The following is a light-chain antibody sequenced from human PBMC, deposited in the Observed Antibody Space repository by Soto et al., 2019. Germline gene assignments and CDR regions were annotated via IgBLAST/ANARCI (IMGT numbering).Light chain of an antibody. J-gene: IGLJ1*01. V-gene: IGLV2-11*01. CDR3: CSYAGTFYV. Sequence: QSVLTQPRSVSGSPGQSVTISCTGTGSDFGGYNYVSWYQHHPGKAPKLMIYDVSERPSGVPDRFSGSKSGNTASLTISGLQAEDEADYYCCSYAGTFYVFGTGTKLAVL. CDR2: DVS. CDR1: GSDFGGYNY.